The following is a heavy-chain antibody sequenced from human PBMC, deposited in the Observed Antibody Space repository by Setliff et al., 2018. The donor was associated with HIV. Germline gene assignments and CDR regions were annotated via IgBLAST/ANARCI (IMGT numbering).Heavy chain of an antibody. CDR1: GYTFTDYY. CDR3: ATAKHYYDSSGYYWAFDI. CDR2: VDPEDGET. V-gene: IGHV1-69-2*01. J-gene: IGHJ3*02. D-gene: IGHD3-22*01. Sequence: ASVKVSCKASGYTFTDYYMHWVQQAPGKGLEWMGRVDPEDGETIYAEKFQGRVTITADTSTDTAYMELSSLRSEDTAVYYCATAKHYYDSSGYYWAFDIWGQGTMVTVSS.